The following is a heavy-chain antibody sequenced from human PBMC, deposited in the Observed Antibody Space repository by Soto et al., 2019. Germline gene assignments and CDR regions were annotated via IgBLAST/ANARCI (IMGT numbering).Heavy chain of an antibody. CDR1: VGPDSSHN. V-gene: IGHV4-59*08. CDR3: VRQGIGTQHGLVDV. D-gene: IGHD3-10*01. J-gene: IGHJ6*02. Sequence: QVQLQQSGPRLVKPSETLSLTCTVSVGPDSSHNWAWIRQPPGRGLEWIGYVYSTGGTGYNPSLTRRVTISADRSTNHTSLTLSSVNAADPAIYYCVRQGIGTQHGLVDVWGQGSSVTVSS. CDR2: VYSTGGT.